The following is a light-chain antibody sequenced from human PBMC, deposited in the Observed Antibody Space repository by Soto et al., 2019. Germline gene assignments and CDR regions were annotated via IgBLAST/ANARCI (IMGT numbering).Light chain of an antibody. CDR2: GAS. Sequence: EIVLTQAPGTLCFSPGEIATLSCGASQSFTSRALAWYQQKPGLAPRLLISGASNRAAGIPDRFSGGGSGTDFTLSISSREHEDFTLYYCQQYFTSAITLGQGKRVEIK. CDR3: QQYFTSAIT. CDR1: QSFTSRA. J-gene: IGKJ5*01. V-gene: IGKV3-20*01.